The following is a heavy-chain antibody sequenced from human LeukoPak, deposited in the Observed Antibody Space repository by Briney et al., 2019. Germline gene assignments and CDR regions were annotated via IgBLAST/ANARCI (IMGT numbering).Heavy chain of an antibody. CDR1: GFTFSSYG. V-gene: IGHV3-30*18. CDR3: AKVFHYYFGSGSYQFDY. J-gene: IGHJ4*02. CDR2: ISYDGSNK. D-gene: IGHD3-10*01. Sequence: GGSLRLSCAASGFTFSSYGMHWVRQAPGKGLEWVAVISYDGSNKYYADSVKGRFTISRDNSKNTLNLQMNSLRAEDTALYYCAKVFHYYFGSGSYQFDYWGQGTLVAVSS.